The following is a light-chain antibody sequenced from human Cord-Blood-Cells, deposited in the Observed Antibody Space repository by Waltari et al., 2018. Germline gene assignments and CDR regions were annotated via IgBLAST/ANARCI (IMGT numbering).Light chain of an antibody. CDR1: QSSSSY. J-gene: IGKJ1*01. CDR2: AAS. Sequence: DIQLTQSPSSLSASVGDRVTITCRASQSSSSYLNWYQQKPGKAPKILIYAASSLQSGVPSMFRGSGSGTDFTLTISSPQPEDFATCYCQQSDNTQWTFGQGTKVEIK. V-gene: IGKV1-39*01. CDR3: QQSDNTQWT.